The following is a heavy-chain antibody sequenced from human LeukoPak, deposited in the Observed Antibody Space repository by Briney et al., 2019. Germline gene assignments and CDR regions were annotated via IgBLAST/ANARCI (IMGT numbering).Heavy chain of an antibody. Sequence: GGSLRLSCAASGFTFSSYGMSWVRQAPGKGLEWVSAISGSGGSTYYADPVKGRFTISRDNSKNTLYLQMNSLRAEDTAVYYCAKVTMITFGGVIVRFDYWGQGTLVTVSS. CDR2: ISGSGGST. V-gene: IGHV3-23*01. CDR1: GFTFSSYG. D-gene: IGHD3-16*02. J-gene: IGHJ4*02. CDR3: AKVTMITFGGVIVRFDY.